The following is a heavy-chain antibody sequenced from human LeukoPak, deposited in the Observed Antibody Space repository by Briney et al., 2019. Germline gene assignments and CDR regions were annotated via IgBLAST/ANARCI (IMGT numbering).Heavy chain of an antibody. J-gene: IGHJ4*02. V-gene: IGHV3-23*01. CDR3: ARGVGIADYWSEGTPYYFDY. Sequence: ASVKVSCKASGGTFSSYASSWVRQAPGKGLEWVSAISGSGGSTYYADSVKGRFTISRDNSKNTLYLQMNSLRAEDTAVYYCARGVGIADYWSEGTPYYFDYWGQGTLVTVSS. D-gene: IGHD3-3*01. CDR2: ISGSGGST. CDR1: GGTFSSYA.